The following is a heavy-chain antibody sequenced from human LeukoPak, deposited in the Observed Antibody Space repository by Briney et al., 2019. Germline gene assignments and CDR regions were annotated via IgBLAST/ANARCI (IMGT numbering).Heavy chain of an antibody. CDR2: ISSSSTTI. Sequence: QPGGSLRLSCAASGFTFSDYSMNWVRQAPGKGLEWVSYISSSSTTIFYADSVKGRFTISRDNAKNSLFLQMNGLRAEDTAVYYCARGYSSGWHFDYWGQGTLVTVSS. V-gene: IGHV3-48*01. D-gene: IGHD6-19*01. CDR3: ARGYSSGWHFDY. J-gene: IGHJ4*02. CDR1: GFTFSDYS.